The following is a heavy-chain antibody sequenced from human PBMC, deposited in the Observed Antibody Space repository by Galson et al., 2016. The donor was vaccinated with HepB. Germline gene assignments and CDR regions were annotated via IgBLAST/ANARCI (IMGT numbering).Heavy chain of an antibody. CDR1: GLNVSSSY. CDR2: VYAGGTTK. Sequence: SLRLSCAASGLNVSSSYMSWVRQAPGRGLEWVSVVYAGGTTKYYADSVRGRFTISRDNAKNSLYLQMNSLRDEDTGVYYCAGLDYGMDVWGHGTRVTVSS. CDR3: AGLDYGMDV. D-gene: IGHD1-1*01. V-gene: IGHV3-53*01. J-gene: IGHJ6*02.